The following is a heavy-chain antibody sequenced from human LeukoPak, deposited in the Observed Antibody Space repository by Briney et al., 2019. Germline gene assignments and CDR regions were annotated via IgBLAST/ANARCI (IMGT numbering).Heavy chain of an antibody. D-gene: IGHD1-26*01. CDR2: ISSGSSYI. Sequence: PGGSLGLSCAASGFTFNSYNMNWVRQAPGKGLEWVSSISSGSSYIYYADSVKGRFTISRDNAKNSLYLQMHSLRAEDTSVYYCARAPKFRLVGVPKGPFDPWGQGTLVTVSS. J-gene: IGHJ5*02. CDR3: ARAPKFRLVGVPKGPFDP. V-gene: IGHV3-21*04. CDR1: GFTFNSYN.